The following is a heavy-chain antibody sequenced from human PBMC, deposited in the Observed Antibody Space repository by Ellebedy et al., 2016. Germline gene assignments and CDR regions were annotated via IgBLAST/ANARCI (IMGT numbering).Heavy chain of an antibody. CDR3: ARDSKYQPLLYRKNWFDP. D-gene: IGHD2-2*02. Sequence: SETLSLXXTVSGYSISSGYYWGWIRQPPGKGLEWIGSIYHSGSTYYNPSLKSRVTISVDTSKNQFSLKLSSVTAADTAVYYCARDSKYQPLLYRKNWFDPWGQGTLVTVSS. J-gene: IGHJ5*02. V-gene: IGHV4-38-2*02. CDR1: GYSISSGYY. CDR2: IYHSGST.